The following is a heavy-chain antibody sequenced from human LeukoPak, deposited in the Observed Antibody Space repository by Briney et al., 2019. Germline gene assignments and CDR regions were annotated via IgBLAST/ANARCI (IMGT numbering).Heavy chain of an antibody. V-gene: IGHV3-23*01. CDR2: ISGSGGTT. Sequence: GGSLSLSCAASGFSFSAYAMTWVRQAPGKGLEWVSGISGSGGTTFYSDSVKGRFTISRDNSKNTLYLQMISLRGEDAAVYYCARDGQLWSTVPCSFDPWGQGTLVTVSS. CDR3: ARDGQLWSTVPCSFDP. CDR1: GFSFSAYA. D-gene: IGHD5-18*01. J-gene: IGHJ5*02.